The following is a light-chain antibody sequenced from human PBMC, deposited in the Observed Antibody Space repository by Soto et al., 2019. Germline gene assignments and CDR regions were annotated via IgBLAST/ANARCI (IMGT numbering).Light chain of an antibody. V-gene: IGKV3-15*01. CDR1: QSVSSN. Sequence: EIVMTQSPATLSVSPGERATLSCRASQSVSSNLAWYQKKPGQAPRLLIYGASTRATGIPTRFSGSGSGTEFPLPISSLQSEDFAVYYCQQYNNWWTFGQGTRVEIK. CDR3: QQYNNWWT. J-gene: IGKJ1*01. CDR2: GAS.